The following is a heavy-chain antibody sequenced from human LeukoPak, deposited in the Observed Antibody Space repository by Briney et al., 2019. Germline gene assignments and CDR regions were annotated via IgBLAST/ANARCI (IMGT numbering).Heavy chain of an antibody. D-gene: IGHD3-10*01. Sequence: PSETLSLTCTVSGGSISSYYWSWIRQPPGTGLEWIGYIYYSGSTNYNPSLKSRVTMSVDTSKNQFSLKLSSVIAADTAVYYCARDSPYGSGTYYTPNWYFDLWGRGTLVTVSS. V-gene: IGHV4-59*01. J-gene: IGHJ2*01. CDR3: ARDSPYGSGTYYTPNWYFDL. CDR1: GGSISSYY. CDR2: IYYSGST.